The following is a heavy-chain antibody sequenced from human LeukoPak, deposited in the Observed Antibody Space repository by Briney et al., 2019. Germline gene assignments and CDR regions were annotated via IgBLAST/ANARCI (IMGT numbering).Heavy chain of an antibody. D-gene: IGHD5-18*01. CDR1: GGSISSYY. V-gene: IGHV4-59*12. Sequence: PSETLSLTCTVSGGSISSYYWSWIRQPAGKGLEWIGYIYYSGSTNYNPSLKSRVTISVDTSKNQFSLKLSSVTAADTAVYYCASLDFVDTAMVFLGAFDIWGQGTMVTVSS. CDR2: IYYSGST. J-gene: IGHJ3*02. CDR3: ASLDFVDTAMVFLGAFDI.